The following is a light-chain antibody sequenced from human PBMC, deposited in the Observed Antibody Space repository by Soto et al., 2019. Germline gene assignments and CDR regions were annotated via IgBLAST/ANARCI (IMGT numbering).Light chain of an antibody. CDR2: TAS. J-gene: IGKJ5*01. V-gene: IGKV1-16*02. CDR1: QDITNY. Sequence: DIQMTQSPSSLSASVGDRVTITCRASQDITNYLDWFQQKPGKAPKSLIYTASRLQSGIISKFSGSGSGTDFTLPISSLQPEDLATYYCQQYHSYPTTFGHGTRLEIK. CDR3: QQYHSYPTT.